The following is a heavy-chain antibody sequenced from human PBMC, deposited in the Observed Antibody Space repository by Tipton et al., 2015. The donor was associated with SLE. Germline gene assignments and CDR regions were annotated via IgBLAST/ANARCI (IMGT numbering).Heavy chain of an antibody. Sequence: TLSLTCTVSGDSFRSFHWSWIRQPPGKGLEWIGYVFDTGSTRYNPSLRSRVTISLNKSKNQFSLRLTSVTAADTAVYFCARDYFDSAGYTFIDVWGKGTTVSVSS. CDR3: ARDYFDSAGYTFIDV. D-gene: IGHD3-22*01. J-gene: IGHJ6*03. CDR2: VFDTGST. V-gene: IGHV4-59*01. CDR1: GDSFRSFH.